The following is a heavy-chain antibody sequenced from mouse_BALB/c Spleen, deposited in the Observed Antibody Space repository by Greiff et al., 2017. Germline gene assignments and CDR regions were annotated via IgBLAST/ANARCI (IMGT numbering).Heavy chain of an antibody. D-gene: IGHD2-3*01. Sequence: VQLQQPGAELVKPGASVKLSCKASGYTFTSYWMHWVKQRPGQGLEWIGEINPSNGRTNYNEKFKSKATLTVDKSSSTAYMQLSSLTSEDSAVYYCARWGLLQDYAMDYWGQGTSVTVSS. CDR2: INPSNGRT. CDR3: ARWGLLQDYAMDY. CDR1: GYTFTSYW. V-gene: IGHV1S81*02. J-gene: IGHJ4*01.